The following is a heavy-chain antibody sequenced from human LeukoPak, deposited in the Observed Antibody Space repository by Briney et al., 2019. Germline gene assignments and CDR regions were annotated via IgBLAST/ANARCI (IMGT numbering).Heavy chain of an antibody. CDR2: IHSGGNT. J-gene: IGHJ4*02. D-gene: IGHD6-13*01. Sequence: GGSLRLSCAASGFTVSSNFMSWVRQAPGKGLEWVSVIHSGGNTYYSDSVKGRFTISRDNSKNTLYLQINSLRAEDTAVYYCARDRTAAAADYYFDYWGQGTLVTVSS. V-gene: IGHV3-53*05. CDR1: GFTVSSNF. CDR3: ARDRTAAAADYYFDY.